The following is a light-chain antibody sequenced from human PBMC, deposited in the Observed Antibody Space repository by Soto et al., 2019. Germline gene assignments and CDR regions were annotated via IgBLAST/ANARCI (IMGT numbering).Light chain of an antibody. J-gene: IGKJ5*01. Sequence: DIQRTQSQSSLCASVVDTVTITCRASQSITNYLTWFQQKPGKAPSLLIFAADNLQDGVPSRFSGSGSGTDFTLKISRVEAEDVGVYYCMQALQTPITFGQGTRLDNK. CDR3: MQALQTPIT. V-gene: IGKV1-39*01. CDR1: QSITNY. CDR2: AAD.